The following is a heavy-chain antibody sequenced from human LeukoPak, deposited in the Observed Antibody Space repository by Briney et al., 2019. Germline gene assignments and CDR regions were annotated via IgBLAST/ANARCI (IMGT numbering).Heavy chain of an antibody. V-gene: IGHV1-24*01. Sequence: ASVKVSCKVSGDTLTELSTHWVRQAPGKGLEWMGGFDPEHGEMIYAQKLQGRVTMTEGRSTDTAYMELSSLRSEDTAVYYCATGGPWDLLKYWGQGTLVTVSS. J-gene: IGHJ4*02. CDR3: ATGGPWDLLKY. CDR1: GDTLTELS. D-gene: IGHD3-9*01. CDR2: FDPEHGEM.